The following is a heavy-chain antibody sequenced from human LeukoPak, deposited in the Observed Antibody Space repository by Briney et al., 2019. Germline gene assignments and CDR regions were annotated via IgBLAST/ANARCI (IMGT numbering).Heavy chain of an antibody. CDR2: ISSSSYI. V-gene: IGHV3-21*01. D-gene: IGHD2-15*01. CDR1: GFTFSSYS. Sequence: GGSLRLSCAASGFTFSSYSMNWVRQAPGKGLEWVSSISSSSYIYYADSVKGRFTISRDNAKNSLYLQMNSLRAEDTAVYYCARARGYCSGGSCYLGWYFDLWGRGTLVTVSS. CDR3: ARARGYCSGGSCYLGWYFDL. J-gene: IGHJ2*01.